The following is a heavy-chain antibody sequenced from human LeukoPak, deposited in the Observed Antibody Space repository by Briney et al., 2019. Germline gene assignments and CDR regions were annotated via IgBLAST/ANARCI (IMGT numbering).Heavy chain of an antibody. CDR1: GGSISSYY. J-gene: IGHJ4*02. CDR2: IYYSGST. V-gene: IGHV4-59*01. CDR3: ARVDLGGWLYYFDY. Sequence: PSETLSLTCTVSGGSISSYYWSWVRQPPGKGVEWVGYIYYSGSTNYNPSLKRRVTISVETYKNQFSLKLSSVTAADTAVYYCARVDLGGWLYYFDYWGQGTLVTVSS. D-gene: IGHD6-19*01.